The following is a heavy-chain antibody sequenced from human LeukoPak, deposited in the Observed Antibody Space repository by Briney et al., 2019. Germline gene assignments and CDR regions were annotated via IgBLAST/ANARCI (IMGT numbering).Heavy chain of an antibody. CDR2: ISSSSSYI. J-gene: IGHJ6*02. CDR3: ARLWLVYYWYYGMDV. D-gene: IGHD5-18*01. V-gene: IGHV3-21*01. Sequence: GGSLRLSCAASGFTFSSYSMNWVRQAPGKGLEWVSSISSSSSYIYYADSVKGLFTISRDNAKNSLYLQMNSLRAEDTAVYYCARLWLVYYWYYGMDVWGQGTTVSVSS. CDR1: GFTFSSYS.